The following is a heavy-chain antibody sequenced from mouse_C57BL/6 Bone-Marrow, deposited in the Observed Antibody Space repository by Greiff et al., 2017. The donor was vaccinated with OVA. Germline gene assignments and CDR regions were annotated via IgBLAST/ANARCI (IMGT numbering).Heavy chain of an antibody. V-gene: IGHV5-12*01. J-gene: IGHJ4*01. Sequence: EVQLVESGGGLVQPGGSLKLSCAASGFTFSDYYMYWVRQTPEKRLEWVAYISNGGGSTYYPATVKGRFTISRDNAKNTLYLQMSRLKSEDTAMYYCARITTVVEGDYAMDDWGQGTSVTVSS. CDR2: ISNGGGST. CDR3: ARITTVVEGDYAMDD. D-gene: IGHD1-1*01. CDR1: GFTFSDYY.